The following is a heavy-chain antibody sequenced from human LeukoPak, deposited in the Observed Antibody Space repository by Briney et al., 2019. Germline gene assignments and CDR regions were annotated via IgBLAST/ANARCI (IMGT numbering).Heavy chain of an antibody. D-gene: IGHD6-13*01. V-gene: IGHV3-30-3*01. CDR1: GFTFSSYA. CDR3: ARRIAAAGGNYYYYYGMDV. CDR2: ISYDGSNK. Sequence: GRSLRPSCAASGFTFSSYAMHWVRQAPGKGLEWVAVISYDGSNKYYADSVKGRFTISRDNSKNTLYLQMNSLRAEDTAVYYCARRIAAAGGNYYYYYGMDVWGQGTTVTVSS. J-gene: IGHJ6*02.